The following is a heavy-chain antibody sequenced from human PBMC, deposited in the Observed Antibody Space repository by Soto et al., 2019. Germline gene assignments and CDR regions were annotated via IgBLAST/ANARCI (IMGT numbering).Heavy chain of an antibody. V-gene: IGHV1-18*01. J-gene: IGHJ5*02. CDR3: ARDSYGDWFDP. CDR2: ISAYNGNT. D-gene: IGHD4-17*01. Sequence: ASVKVSCKASGYTFNTYAMHWVRQAPGQRLEWMGWISAYNGNTNYAQKLQGRVTITTDTSTSKAYMELRSLRSDDTAVYYCARDSYGDWFDPWGQGTLVTVSS. CDR1: GYTFNTYA.